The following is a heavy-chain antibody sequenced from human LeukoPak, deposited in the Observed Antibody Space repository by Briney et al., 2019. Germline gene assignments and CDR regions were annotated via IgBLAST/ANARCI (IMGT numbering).Heavy chain of an antibody. D-gene: IGHD3-22*01. J-gene: IGHJ4*02. CDR2: IYTSGTT. Sequence: SETLSLTCTGSGGSISSYYWSWIRQPAGKGLEWIGRIYTSGTTTYNPSLKSRITISVDTSKTQFSLKMRSVTAADTAVYSCARANYDGSDYWGQGTLVTVSS. V-gene: IGHV4-4*07. CDR1: GGSISSYY. CDR3: ARANYDGSDY.